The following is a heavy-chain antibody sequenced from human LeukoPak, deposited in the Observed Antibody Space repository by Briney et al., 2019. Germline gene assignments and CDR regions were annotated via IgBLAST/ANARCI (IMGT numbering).Heavy chain of an antibody. V-gene: IGHV4-39*07. D-gene: IGHD2-15*01. Sequence: SETLSLTCTVSGGSISSSSYYWGWIRQPPGKGLEWIGSIYYSGSTYYNPSLKSRVTISVDTSKNQFSLKLSSVTAADTAVYYCAREPLTGRRPIDYWGQGTLVTVSS. CDR2: IYYSGST. CDR1: GGSISSSSYY. J-gene: IGHJ4*02. CDR3: AREPLTGRRPIDY.